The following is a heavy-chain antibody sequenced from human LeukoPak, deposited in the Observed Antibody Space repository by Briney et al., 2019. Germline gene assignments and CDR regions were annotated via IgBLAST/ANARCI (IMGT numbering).Heavy chain of an antibody. CDR2: ISASGGST. D-gene: IGHD6-13*01. Sequence: GGSLRLSCAASGFTFNSNGMSWVRQAPGKGLEWVSVISASGGSTYYADSVKGRFTISRDNSKNTLYLQMNSLRAEDTAVYYCARDLPSSSSTDDAFDIWGQGTMVTVSS. CDR3: ARDLPSSSSTDDAFDI. J-gene: IGHJ3*02. V-gene: IGHV3-23*01. CDR1: GFTFNSNG.